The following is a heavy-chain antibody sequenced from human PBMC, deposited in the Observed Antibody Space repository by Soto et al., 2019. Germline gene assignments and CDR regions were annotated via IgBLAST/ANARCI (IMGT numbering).Heavy chain of an antibody. D-gene: IGHD4-17*01. CDR1: GGSISSGDYF. J-gene: IGHJ4*02. V-gene: IGHV4-30-4*01. CDR2: IYYIGNT. CDR3: ASPGRRYDSGDSVALD. Sequence: QVQLQESGPGLVKPSQTLSLTCTVSGGSISSGDYFWSWIRQPPGKVLEWIGYIYYIGNTYYNPSLTNPVTISADTSKNQFSLKLRAVTAADTAVYYCASPGRRYDSGDSVALDWGQGTLVTVSS.